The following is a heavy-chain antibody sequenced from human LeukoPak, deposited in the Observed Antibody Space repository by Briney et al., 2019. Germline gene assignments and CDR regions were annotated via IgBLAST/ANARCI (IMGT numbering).Heavy chain of an antibody. CDR1: GFTFSDYW. J-gene: IGHJ4*02. CDR3: TRDNRLFGQLIDY. V-gene: IGHV3-74*01. Sequence: GSLRLSCAASGFTFSDYWMHWVRQAPGKGLVWVSRINIDGSSATYVDAVRGRFTMSRDNAKNTVNLQMNSLRAEDTAVYYCTRDNRLFGQLIDYWGQGTLVTVSS. D-gene: IGHD3-10*01. CDR2: INIDGSSA.